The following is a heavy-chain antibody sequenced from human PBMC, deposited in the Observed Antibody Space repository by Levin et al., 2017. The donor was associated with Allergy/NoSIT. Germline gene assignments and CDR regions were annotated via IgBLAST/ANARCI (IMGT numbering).Heavy chain of an antibody. V-gene: IGHV3-73*01. D-gene: IGHD3-22*01. CDR1: VFPFLGSA. CDR3: LPSSGYYYSIDY. CDR2: IRSKANSYAT. J-gene: IGHJ4*02. Sequence: SLLLSFSSSVFPFLGSALHWVRQASGKGLEWVGRIRSKANSYATAYAASVKGRFPLSRDDSKNTAYLQMNSLKTEDTAVYYCLPSSGYYYSIDYWGQGTLVTVSS.